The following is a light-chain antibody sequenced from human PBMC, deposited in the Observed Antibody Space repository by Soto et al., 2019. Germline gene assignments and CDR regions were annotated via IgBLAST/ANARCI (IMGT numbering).Light chain of an antibody. CDR2: GAS. CDR1: QSVSSNY. Sequence: EIVLTQSPGTLSLSPGERATLSCRASQSVSSNYLAWYQQKPGQAPRLLIYGASSRATGIPDRFSGSGSGTDFTLTISRLVPEDFAVYYCQHYGRSAYTFGQGNTLEIK. J-gene: IGKJ2*01. CDR3: QHYGRSAYT. V-gene: IGKV3-20*01.